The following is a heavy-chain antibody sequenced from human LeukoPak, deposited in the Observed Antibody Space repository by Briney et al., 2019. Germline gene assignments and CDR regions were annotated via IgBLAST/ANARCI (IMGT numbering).Heavy chain of an antibody. CDR2: IKTDGSSA. Sequence: LSGGSLRLSYAASGFIFNRYWMHWVRQAPGKGLVWVSRIKTDGSSAEYADSVKGRFTIPRDNAKNTLYLEMNSLRAEDTAVYYCVRDGDGYNFDYWGQGNLVTVSS. V-gene: IGHV3-74*03. CDR3: VRDGDGYNFDY. D-gene: IGHD5-24*01. CDR1: GFIFNRYW. J-gene: IGHJ4*02.